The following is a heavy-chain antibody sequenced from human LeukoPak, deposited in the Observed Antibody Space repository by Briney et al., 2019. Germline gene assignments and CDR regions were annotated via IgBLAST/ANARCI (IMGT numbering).Heavy chain of an antibody. Sequence: ASVKVSCKASGGTFSSYAISWVRQAPGQGLEWMGWISAYNGNTNYAQKLQGRVTMTTDTSTSTAYMELRSLRSDDTAVYYCARGANYYDSSGYSDHYYYYYMDVWGKGTTVTISS. V-gene: IGHV1-18*01. D-gene: IGHD3-22*01. CDR2: ISAYNGNT. CDR3: ARGANYYDSSGYSDHYYYYYMDV. J-gene: IGHJ6*03. CDR1: GGTFSSYA.